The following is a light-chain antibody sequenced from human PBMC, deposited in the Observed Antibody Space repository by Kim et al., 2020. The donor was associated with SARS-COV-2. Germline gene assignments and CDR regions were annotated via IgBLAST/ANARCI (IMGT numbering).Light chain of an antibody. CDR3: HQYNSYPGT. V-gene: IGKV1-5*03. Sequence: AVLGDTVTIPFRASQSIGTLLAWYEQQVEHAPKLLMYKASNLETGVPSRFSGHGSGTEFTLTISPLQPDDYAIYYCHQYNSYPGTFGQGTKVDIK. J-gene: IGKJ1*01. CDR1: QSIGTL. CDR2: KAS.